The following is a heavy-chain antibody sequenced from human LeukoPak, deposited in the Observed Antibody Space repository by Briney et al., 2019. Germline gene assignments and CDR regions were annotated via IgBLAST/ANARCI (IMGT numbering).Heavy chain of an antibody. CDR2: IVPNSGGT. CDR1: GYTFTDYY. CDR3: ATLGGTSFDY. J-gene: IGHJ4*02. D-gene: IGHD1-1*01. V-gene: IGHV1-2*02. Sequence: ASVKVSCKTSGYTFTDYYIHWVRQAPGQGLEWMGWIVPNSGGTNYAQRFQGRVTMTRDTSISTAYMELSRLRYDDTAVYYCATLGGTSFDYWGLGTLVTVSS.